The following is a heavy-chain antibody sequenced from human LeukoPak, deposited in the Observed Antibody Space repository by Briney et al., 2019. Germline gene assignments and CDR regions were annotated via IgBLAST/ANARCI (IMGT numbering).Heavy chain of an antibody. Sequence: SVKVSCKAPGGTFSSYAISWVRQAPGQGLEWMGRIIPIVGTANYAQKFQGRVTITTDESTSTAYMELSSLRSEDTAVYYCARDERGGGVDSSGYSNYWGQGTLVTVSS. D-gene: IGHD3-22*01. V-gene: IGHV1-69*05. CDR3: ARDERGGGVDSSGYSNY. CDR2: IIPIVGTA. J-gene: IGHJ4*02. CDR1: GGTFSSYA.